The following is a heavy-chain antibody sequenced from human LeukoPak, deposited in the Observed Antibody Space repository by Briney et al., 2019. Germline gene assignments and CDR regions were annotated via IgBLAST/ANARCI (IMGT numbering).Heavy chain of an antibody. V-gene: IGHV3-48*03. Sequence: GGSLRLSCAASGFTFSSYEMDWVRQAPGKGLEWVPYISSSGSTIYYADSVKGRFTISRDNAKNSLYLQMNSLRAEDTAVYYCAGKAWLSNDYWGQGTLVTVSS. CDR1: GFTFSSYE. J-gene: IGHJ4*02. D-gene: IGHD3-22*01. CDR2: ISSSGSTI. CDR3: AGKAWLSNDY.